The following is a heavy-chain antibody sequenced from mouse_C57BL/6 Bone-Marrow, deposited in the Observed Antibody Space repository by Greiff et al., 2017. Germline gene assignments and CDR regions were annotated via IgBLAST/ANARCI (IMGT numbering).Heavy chain of an antibody. J-gene: IGHJ3*01. Sequence: EVKVVESGGDLVKPGGSLKLSCAASGFTFSSYGMSWVRQTPDKRLEWVATISSGGSYTYYPDIVKGRFTISRDNAKNTLYLQMSSLKSEDTAMYYCARHVDWDAFAYWGQGTLVTVSA. CDR3: ARHVDWDAFAY. CDR1: GFTFSSYG. V-gene: IGHV5-6*01. CDR2: ISSGGSYT. D-gene: IGHD4-1*01.